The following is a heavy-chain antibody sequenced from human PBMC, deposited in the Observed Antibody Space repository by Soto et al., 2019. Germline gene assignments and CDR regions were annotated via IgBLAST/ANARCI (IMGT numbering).Heavy chain of an antibody. CDR1: GYTFTSYG. CDR2: ISAYNGNT. D-gene: IGHD3-9*01. V-gene: IGHV1-18*01. Sequence: ASVKVSCKASGYTFTSYGISWVRQAPGQGLEWMGWISAYNGNTNYAQKLQGRVTMTTDTSTSTAYMELRSLRSDDTAVYYCARAGDYDILTGYYRGGISYWGQGTPVTAPQ. CDR3: ARAGDYDILTGYYRGGISY. J-gene: IGHJ4*02.